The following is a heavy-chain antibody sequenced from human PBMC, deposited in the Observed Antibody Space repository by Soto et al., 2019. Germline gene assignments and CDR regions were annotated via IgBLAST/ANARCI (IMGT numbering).Heavy chain of an antibody. CDR1: GFSLSTSGVG. V-gene: IGHV2-5*02. CDR2: IYWDDDK. D-gene: IGHD2-21*02. Sequence: QITLKESGPTLVKPTQTLTLTCTFSGFSLSTSGVGVGWIRQPPGKALEWLALIYWDDDKRYSPSLKSRLTINKDTPKHPVVLTMTNMDPVDTATYYCAHSLLIDCGGDYSNWSDHWGQGTLVTVSS. J-gene: IGHJ5*02. CDR3: AHSLLIDCGGDYSNWSDH.